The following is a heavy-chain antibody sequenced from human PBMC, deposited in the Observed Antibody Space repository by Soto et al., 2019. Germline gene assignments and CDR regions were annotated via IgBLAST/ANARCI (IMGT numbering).Heavy chain of an antibody. D-gene: IGHD2-2*02. CDR3: ARDGYCSSTSCYTLFYFDY. V-gene: IGHV3-7*01. J-gene: IGHJ4*02. CDR2: IKQDGSEK. CDR1: GFTFSSYW. Sequence: VGSLRLSCAASGFTFSSYWMSWVRQAPGKGLEWVANIKQDGSEKYYVDSVKGRFTISRDNAKNSLYLQMKSLRAEDTAVYYCARDGYCSSTSCYTLFYFDYWGQGTLVTVSS.